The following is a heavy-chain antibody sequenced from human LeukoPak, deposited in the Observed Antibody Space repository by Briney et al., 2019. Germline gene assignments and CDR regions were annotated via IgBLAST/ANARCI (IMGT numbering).Heavy chain of an antibody. Sequence: GGSLRLSCAASGFTFSNFAMLWVRQAPGKGLEWVSVIGGDSGGIQYADSVKGRFTISRDNSKNTLYLQMNSLRADDTAIYYCAKYRTTTAPPRNFDYWGQGTLVSVSS. J-gene: IGHJ4*02. CDR1: GFTFSNFA. CDR3: AKYRTTTAPPRNFDY. CDR2: IGGDSGGI. D-gene: IGHD1-14*01. V-gene: IGHV3-23*01.